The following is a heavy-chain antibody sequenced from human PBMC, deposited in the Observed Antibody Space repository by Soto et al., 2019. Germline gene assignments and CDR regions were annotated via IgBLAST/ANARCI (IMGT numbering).Heavy chain of an antibody. CDR3: SATVGATTRGPFDY. Sequence: ASVKVSCKVSGYTLTELSRHWVRQAPGKGLEWMGGFDPEDGETIYAQKFQGRVTMTEDTSTDTAYMELSSLRSEDKAVYYCSATVGATTRGPFDYLGQGTLVTVSS. V-gene: IGHV1-24*01. CDR1: GYTLTELS. D-gene: IGHD1-26*01. J-gene: IGHJ4*02. CDR2: FDPEDGET.